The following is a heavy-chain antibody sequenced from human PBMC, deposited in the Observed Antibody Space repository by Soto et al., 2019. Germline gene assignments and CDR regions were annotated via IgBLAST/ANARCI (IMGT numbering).Heavy chain of an antibody. CDR1: GFTFDDYA. V-gene: IGHV3-9*01. CDR2: ISWNSGSI. D-gene: IGHD5-18*01. Sequence: QPVGSLRLSCAASGFTFDDYAMNWVRQAPGKGLEWVSGISWNSGSIGYADSVKGRFTISRDNAKNSLYLQMNSLRAEDTALYYFAKDDTAMISYAFDIWGQGTMVTVSS. CDR3: AKDDTAMISYAFDI. J-gene: IGHJ3*02.